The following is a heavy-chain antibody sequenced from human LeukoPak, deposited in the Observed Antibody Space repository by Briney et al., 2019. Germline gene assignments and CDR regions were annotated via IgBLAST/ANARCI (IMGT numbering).Heavy chain of an antibody. V-gene: IGHV3-48*01. D-gene: IGHD3-3*01. CDR3: ARARSGNYFDY. J-gene: IGHJ4*02. CDR2: ISSSSSTI. Sequence: GGSLRLSCAASGFTFSSVSMSWVRQAPGKGLEWISYISSSSSTIYYADSVKGRFTISRDNAKNSVYLQMNGLRAEDTAVYSCARARSGNYFDYWGQGTLVTVSS. CDR1: GFTFSSVS.